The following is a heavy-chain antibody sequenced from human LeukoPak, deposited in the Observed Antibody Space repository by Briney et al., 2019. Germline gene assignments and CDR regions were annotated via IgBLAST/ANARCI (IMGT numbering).Heavy chain of an antibody. V-gene: IGHV3-23*01. CDR2: IGDSGGST. CDR3: AKGLYNYFDY. J-gene: IGHJ4*02. Sequence: GGSLRLSCAASGFTPSSYGMSWVRQAPGKGLEWVAGISVTIGDSGGSTYYADSVKGRFTMSRDNSKNTLFLQMNSLRAEDTAVYYCAKGLYNYFDYWGQGTRVTVSS. CDR1: GFTPSSYG. D-gene: IGHD3-16*01.